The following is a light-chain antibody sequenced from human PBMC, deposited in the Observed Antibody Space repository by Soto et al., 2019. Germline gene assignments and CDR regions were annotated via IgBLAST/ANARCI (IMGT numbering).Light chain of an antibody. V-gene: IGKV3-11*01. CDR3: QQRSAWPPIT. J-gene: IGKJ5*01. CDR2: DAS. Sequence: DIVLTQSPATLSLSPGEGATLSCRASQSVSSNLAWYQQKPGQAPRLLIYDASNSATGIPARFSGSGSGTDFTLTISTLEPEDFAVYYCQQRSAWPPITFGQGTRLEIK. CDR1: QSVSSN.